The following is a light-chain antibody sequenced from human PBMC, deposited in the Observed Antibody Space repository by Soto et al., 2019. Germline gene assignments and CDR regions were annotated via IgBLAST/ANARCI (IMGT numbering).Light chain of an antibody. Sequence: QSVLTQPASVSGSPGQSITISCTGTSSDVGGYNYVSWYQQHPGKAPKLMIYDVSNRPSGVSNRFSGSKSGNTASLTISGLQAEDEADYYCSSYTSSSTYVFGTGTKVNRP. CDR1: SSDVGGYNY. J-gene: IGLJ1*01. CDR3: SSYTSSSTYV. CDR2: DVS. V-gene: IGLV2-14*01.